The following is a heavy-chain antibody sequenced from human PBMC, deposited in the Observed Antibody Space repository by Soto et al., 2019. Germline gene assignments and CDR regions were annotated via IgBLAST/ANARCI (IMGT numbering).Heavy chain of an antibody. V-gene: IGHV4-59*01. CDR1: GGSISSYY. Sequence: SETLSLTCPVSGGSISSYYWSWIRQPPGKGLEWIGYIYYSGSTNYNPSLKSRVTISVDTSKNQFSLKLSSVTAADTAVYYCARVLFGRGNWFDPWGQGTLVTVS. CDR2: IYYSGST. CDR3: ARVLFGRGNWFDP. J-gene: IGHJ5*02. D-gene: IGHD3-3*01.